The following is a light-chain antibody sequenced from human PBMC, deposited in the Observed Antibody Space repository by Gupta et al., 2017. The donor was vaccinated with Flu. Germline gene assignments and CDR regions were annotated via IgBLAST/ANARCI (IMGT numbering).Light chain of an antibody. CDR3: QQLNSDPPT. CDR2: AAS. CDR1: QGISSY. Sequence: DIQLTQSPSFLSASVGDRVTITCRASQGISSYLAWYQQKPGKAPKLLIYAASTLQSGVPSRFSGRGSGTDFTRTISSLQPEDFATYYCQQLNSDPPTFGGGTKLEIK. J-gene: IGKJ4*01. V-gene: IGKV1-9*01.